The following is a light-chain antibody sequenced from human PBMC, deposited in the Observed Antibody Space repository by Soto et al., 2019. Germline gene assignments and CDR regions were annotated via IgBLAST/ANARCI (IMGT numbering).Light chain of an antibody. CDR2: EVS. J-gene: IGLJ1*01. V-gene: IGLV2-14*01. CDR3: CSYVGASIYV. CDR1: SSDVGDYNY. Sequence: QSALAQPASVSGSPGQSITISCTGTSSDVGDYNYVSWYQQHPGKAPKLIISEVSNRPSGVSNRFSGSKSGNTASLTISGLQAGDEADYYCCSYVGASIYVFGTGTKVTVL.